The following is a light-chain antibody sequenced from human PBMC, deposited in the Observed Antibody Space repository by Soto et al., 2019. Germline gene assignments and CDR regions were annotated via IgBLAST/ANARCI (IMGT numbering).Light chain of an antibody. J-gene: IGLJ2*01. Sequence: SYELTQPPSVSGSPGQTARITCTGDALPKQDDYWYPQKPGHPPMLVIYKDSERPSGIPERFSGSSSGTTGTLTISGVQAEDEADYYCQSADSSGTYVVFGGGTKLTVL. CDR1: ALPKQD. CDR2: KDS. V-gene: IGLV3-25*03. CDR3: QSADSSGTYVV.